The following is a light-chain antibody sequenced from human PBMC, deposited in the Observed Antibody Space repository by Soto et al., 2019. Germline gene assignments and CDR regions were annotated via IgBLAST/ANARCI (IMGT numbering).Light chain of an antibody. V-gene: IGKV3-11*01. J-gene: IGKJ3*01. CDR3: QQRKSWPTIT. Sequence: EIVLTQSPATLSLSPGERATLSCRASQSVGSGLAWYQQQPGQAPRLLIYDTSTRATGIPARFSGSGSGTDVTLTISSLEPEEFAIYYCQQRKSWPTITLGPGTNVDIK. CDR1: QSVGSG. CDR2: DTS.